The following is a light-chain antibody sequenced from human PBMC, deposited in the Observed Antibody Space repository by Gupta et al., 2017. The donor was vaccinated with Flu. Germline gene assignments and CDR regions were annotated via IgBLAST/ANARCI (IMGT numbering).Light chain of an antibody. CDR3: QQVNSYSRT. J-gene: IGKJ1*01. Sequence: PSTLSASIGDSVTIACRASQSISNWLAWYQQKPGKAPKLLIYMASNLESGVPSRFSGSGSGTEFTLTISSLQPDDFATYYCQQVNSYSRTFGQGTQVEIK. CDR2: MAS. CDR1: QSISNW. V-gene: IGKV1-5*03.